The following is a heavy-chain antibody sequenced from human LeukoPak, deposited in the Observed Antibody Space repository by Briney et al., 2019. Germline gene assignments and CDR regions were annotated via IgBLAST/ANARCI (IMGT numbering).Heavy chain of an antibody. Sequence: SETLSLTCAVYGGSFSGYYWSWIRQPPGKGLEWIGSIYYSGSTYYNPSLKSRVTISVDTSKNQFSLKLSSVTAADTAVYYCARESAAAGVYFDYWGQGTLVTVSS. J-gene: IGHJ4*02. CDR3: ARESAAAGVYFDY. D-gene: IGHD6-13*01. V-gene: IGHV4-34*01. CDR1: GGSFSGYY. CDR2: IYYSGST.